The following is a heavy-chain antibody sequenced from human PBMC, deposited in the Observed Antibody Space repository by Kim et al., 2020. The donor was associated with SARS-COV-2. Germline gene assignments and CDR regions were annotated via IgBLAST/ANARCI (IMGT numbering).Heavy chain of an antibody. CDR2: ISDNGGGT. CDR3: AKVTWDGLDDY. V-gene: IGHV3-23*01. CDR1: GFTFSSYA. D-gene: IGHD6-19*01. Sequence: GWSLRLSCAASGFTFSSYAMSWVRQAPGKGLEWVSAISDNGGGTYYGDSVKGRFTISRDNSKNTLYLQMNSLRAEDTAVYYCAKVTWDGLDDYWGQGTLVTVSS. J-gene: IGHJ4*02.